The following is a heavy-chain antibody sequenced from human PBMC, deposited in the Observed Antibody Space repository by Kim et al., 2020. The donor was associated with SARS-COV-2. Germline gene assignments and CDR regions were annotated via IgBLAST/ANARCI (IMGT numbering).Heavy chain of an antibody. J-gene: IGHJ4*02. CDR1: GFTFSSYS. Sequence: GGSLRLSCAASGFTFSSYSMNWVRQAPGKGLEWVSSISSSSSYIYYADSVKGRFTISRDNTKNSLYLQMNSLRAEDTAVYYCAREVGKEPAKKYFDYWGQGTLVTVSS. CDR2: ISSSSSYI. V-gene: IGHV3-21*01. D-gene: IGHD1-1*01. CDR3: AREVGKEPAKKYFDY.